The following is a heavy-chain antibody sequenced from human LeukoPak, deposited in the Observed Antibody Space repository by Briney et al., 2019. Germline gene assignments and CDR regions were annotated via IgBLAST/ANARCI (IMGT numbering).Heavy chain of an antibody. V-gene: IGHV3-30*18. CDR3: AKETGRWELE. CDR2: ISNDGSNK. J-gene: IGHJ4*02. D-gene: IGHD1-26*01. CDR1: GFTFSSYG. Sequence: GGSLRLSCAASGFTFSSYGIHWVRQAPGKGLEWVAVISNDGSNKYYADSVKGRFTISRDNSKNTLYLQMNSLRAEDTAVYYCAKETGRWELEWGQGTLVTVSS.